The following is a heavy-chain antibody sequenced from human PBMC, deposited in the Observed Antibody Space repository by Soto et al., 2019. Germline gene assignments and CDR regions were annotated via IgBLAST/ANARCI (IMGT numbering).Heavy chain of an antibody. D-gene: IGHD4-4*01. J-gene: IGHJ4*02. CDR3: ARDPLTTVTTRPKKAFDY. CDR2: INAGNGNT. CDR1: GYTFTSYA. Sequence: SVKVSCKASGYTFTSYAMHWVRQAPGQRLEWMGWINAGNGNTKYSQKFQGRVAITRDTSASTAYMELSSLRSEDTAVYYCARDPLTTVTTRPKKAFDYWGQGTLVTVSS. V-gene: IGHV1-3*01.